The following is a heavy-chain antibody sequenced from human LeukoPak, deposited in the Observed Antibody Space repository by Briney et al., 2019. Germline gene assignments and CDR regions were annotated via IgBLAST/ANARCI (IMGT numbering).Heavy chain of an antibody. J-gene: IGHJ3*02. V-gene: IGHV3-30*02. Sequence: GGSLRLSCAASGFTFSNYGMHWVRQAPGKGLEWVAFTRVDGNNKYHADSVKGRFTISRDNSKNTLYLQMNSLRADDTAVYYCARVYYGSGSFFHAFDIWGQGTMVTVSS. CDR2: TRVDGNNK. D-gene: IGHD3-10*01. CDR1: GFTFSNYG. CDR3: ARVYYGSGSFFHAFDI.